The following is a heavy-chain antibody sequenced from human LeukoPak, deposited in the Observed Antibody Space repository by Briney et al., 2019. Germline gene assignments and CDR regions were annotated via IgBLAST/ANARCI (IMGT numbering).Heavy chain of an antibody. V-gene: IGHV3-7*01. CDR2: IKQDGSEK. CDR1: GFTFSSYW. CDR3: ARGPHYDSSGYRIFDY. D-gene: IGHD3-22*01. Sequence: PGGSLRLSCAASGFTFSSYWMSWVRQAPGKGLEWVANIKQDGSEKYYVESVKGRFTISRDNAKHTLYLQMNSLRAEDTAVYYCARGPHYDSSGYRIFDYWGQGTLVTVSS. J-gene: IGHJ4*02.